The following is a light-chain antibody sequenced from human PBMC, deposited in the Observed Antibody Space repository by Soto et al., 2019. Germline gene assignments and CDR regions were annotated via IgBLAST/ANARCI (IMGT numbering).Light chain of an antibody. CDR1: SSDVGGYDH. V-gene: IGLV2-14*01. CDR3: SSYTSGSTYV. CDR2: VVS. Sequence: QSALTQPASVSGSPGQSITISCTGTSSDVGGYDHVSWYQQHPGKAPKLMIYVVSNRPSGVSNRFSGSKSGKTASLTISGLQAEDEADYYCSSYTSGSTYVFGTGTKVTVL. J-gene: IGLJ1*01.